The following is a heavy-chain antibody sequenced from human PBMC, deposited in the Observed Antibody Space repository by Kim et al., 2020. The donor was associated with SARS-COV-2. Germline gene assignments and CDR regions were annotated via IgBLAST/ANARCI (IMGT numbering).Heavy chain of an antibody. Sequence: NPSLKSRVTISVDTSKNQFSLKLSSVTAADTAVYYCARAQIRSSADWFDPWGQGTLVTVSS. J-gene: IGHJ5*02. V-gene: IGHV4-34*01. D-gene: IGHD2-15*01. CDR3: ARAQIRSSADWFDP.